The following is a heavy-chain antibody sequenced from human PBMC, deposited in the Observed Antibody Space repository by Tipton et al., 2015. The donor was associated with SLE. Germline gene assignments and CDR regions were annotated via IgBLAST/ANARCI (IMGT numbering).Heavy chain of an antibody. CDR3: ARAGPGAFDI. CDR2: IYYSGST. D-gene: IGHD6-19*01. V-gene: IGHV4-59*01. CDR1: GGSISSYY. J-gene: IGHJ3*02. Sequence: LRLSCTVSGGSISSYYWSWIRQPPGKGLEWIGYIYYSGSTNYNPSLKSRVTISVDTSKNQFSLKLSSVTAADTAVYYCARAGPGAFDIWGQGTMVAVSS.